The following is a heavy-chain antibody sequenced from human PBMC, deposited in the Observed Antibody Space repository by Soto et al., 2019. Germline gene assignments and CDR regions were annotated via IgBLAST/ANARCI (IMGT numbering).Heavy chain of an antibody. J-gene: IGHJ3*02. V-gene: IGHV3-30-3*01. CDR2: ISHDGTNK. Sequence: QVQLVESGGGVVQPGRSLRLSCAASGFTFSNYAMHWVRQAPGKGLEWVAVISHDGTNKYYADSVKGRFTISRDNSKNTLSLQMNSLRPEDTAVYYCAGLNKVLTGHDAFDIWGQGTMVTVSS. D-gene: IGHD3-10*01. CDR1: GFTFSNYA. CDR3: AGLNKVLTGHDAFDI.